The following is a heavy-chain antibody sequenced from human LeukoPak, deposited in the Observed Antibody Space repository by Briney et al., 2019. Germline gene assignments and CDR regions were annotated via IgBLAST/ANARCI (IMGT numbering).Heavy chain of an antibody. J-gene: IGHJ6*03. V-gene: IGHV3-11*04. CDR3: VTGKPGPYYYYMDV. D-gene: IGHD3-10*01. Sequence: GGSLRLSCAASGSTFSDYYMAWIRQAPGKGLEWVSHISSSGTSILDADSVKGRFTISRDNAKNSLYLLLNSLRAEDTGVYYCVTGKPGPYYYYMDVWGKGTTVTVSS. CDR1: GSTFSDYY. CDR2: ISSSGTSI.